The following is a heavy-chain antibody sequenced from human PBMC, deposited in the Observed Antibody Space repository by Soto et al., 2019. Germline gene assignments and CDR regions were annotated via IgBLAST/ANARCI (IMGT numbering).Heavy chain of an antibody. V-gene: IGHV1-69*01. D-gene: IGHD3-3*01. J-gene: IGHJ4*02. Sequence: QVQLVQSGAEVRKPGSSVKVSCKASGSRFSRFAISWVRQAPGQGLEWMGVIIPIYDKTNYAQKFQGRVIITEDEATSTASMELSSLRYEVTAVYYCASARAESERSYDFWSGSIDSWGQGTLVTVSS. CDR1: GSRFSRFA. CDR3: ASARAESERSYDFWSGSIDS. CDR2: IIPIYDKT.